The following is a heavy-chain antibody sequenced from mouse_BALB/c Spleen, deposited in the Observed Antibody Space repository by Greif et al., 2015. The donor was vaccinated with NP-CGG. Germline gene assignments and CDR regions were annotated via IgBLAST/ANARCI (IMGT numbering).Heavy chain of an antibody. CDR3: ARAETYYAMNY. J-gene: IGHJ4*01. CDR2: ISYSGST. CDR1: GYSITSDYA. V-gene: IGHV3-2*02. Sequence: VQLQQSGPGLVKPSQSLSLTCTVTGYSITSDYAWNWIRQFPGNKLEWMGYISYSGSTSYNPSLKSRISITRDTSKNQFFLQLNSVTTEDTATYYCARAETYYAMNYWGQGTSVTVSA.